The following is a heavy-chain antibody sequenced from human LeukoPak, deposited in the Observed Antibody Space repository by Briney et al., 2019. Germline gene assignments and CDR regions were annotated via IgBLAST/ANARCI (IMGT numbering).Heavy chain of an antibody. D-gene: IGHD6-19*01. CDR2: IIPIFGTA. CDR1: GGTFSSYA. CDR3: ARDRTSGWYHFNFDY. J-gene: IGHJ4*02. Sequence: SVKVSCKASGGTFSSYAISWVRQAPGQGLEWMGGIIPIFGTANYAQKFQGRVTITADESTSTAYMELSSLRSEDTAVYYCARDRTSGWYHFNFDYWGQGTLVTVSS. V-gene: IGHV1-69*13.